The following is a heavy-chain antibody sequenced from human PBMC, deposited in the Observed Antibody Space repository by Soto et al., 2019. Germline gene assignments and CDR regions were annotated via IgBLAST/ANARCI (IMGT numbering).Heavy chain of an antibody. V-gene: IGHV5-51*01. CDR2: VYPVDSDT. D-gene: IGHD6-19*01. CDR3: ARLGIQYSSGWYYFDY. CDR1: GYTFTDYW. J-gene: IGHJ4*02. Sequence: EVQLGQSGAEVKKPGESLTISCKASGYTFTDYWIGWVRQMPGKGLEWMGIVYPVDSDTRYSPSFEGQVTISADQLTSTAYLHWSRLRASDTATYYCARLGIQYSSGWYYFDYWGQGTLVTVSS.